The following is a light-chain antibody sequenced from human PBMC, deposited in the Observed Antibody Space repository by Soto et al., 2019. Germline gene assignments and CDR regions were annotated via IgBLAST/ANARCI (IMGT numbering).Light chain of an antibody. CDR1: QSVSTDY. CDR3: QQYGNTPWTT. J-gene: IGKJ1*01. Sequence: EIVLTQSPGTLSLSPGERATLSCRASQSVSTDYLAWYQQKPGQAPRLLIHGTSSRATGIPDRFSGSGSGTDFTLTVSRLEPEDFAAYYCQQYGNTPWTTFGQGTKVEIK. V-gene: IGKV3-20*01. CDR2: GTS.